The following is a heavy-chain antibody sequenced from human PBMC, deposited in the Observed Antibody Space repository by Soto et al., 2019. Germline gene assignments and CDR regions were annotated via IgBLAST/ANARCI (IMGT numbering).Heavy chain of an antibody. CDR3: ARDQTLVNEDYFDY. D-gene: IGHD1-1*01. CDR2: IYYSGST. Sequence: SETLSLTCTVSGGSISSYYWSWIRQPPGKGLEWIGYIYYSGSTNYNPSLKSRVTISVDTSKNQFSLKLSSVTAADTAVYYCARDQTLVNEDYFDYWGQGTLVTVSS. J-gene: IGHJ4*02. V-gene: IGHV4-59*01. CDR1: GGSISSYY.